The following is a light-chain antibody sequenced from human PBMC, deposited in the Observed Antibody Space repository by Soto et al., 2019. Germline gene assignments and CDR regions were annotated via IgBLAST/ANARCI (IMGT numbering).Light chain of an antibody. Sequence: EIVLTQSPATLSLSPEERVTLSCGASQSLTNNFLAWYQQRPGLAPKLLVFDVSTRATGIPDRFSGSGSGTDFTLTISRLEPEDFAVYYCQRFDNSPTFGGGTKVEFK. V-gene: IGKV3D-20*01. CDR2: DVS. CDR3: QRFDNSPT. J-gene: IGKJ4*01. CDR1: QSLTNNF.